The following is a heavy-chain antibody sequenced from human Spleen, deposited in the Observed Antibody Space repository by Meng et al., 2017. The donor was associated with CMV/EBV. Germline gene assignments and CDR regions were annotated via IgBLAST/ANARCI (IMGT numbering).Heavy chain of an antibody. V-gene: IGHV3-53*01. CDR2: IYSGGST. J-gene: IGHJ4*02. D-gene: IGHD6-13*01. CDR1: GFTVSSNY. Sequence: GESLKISCAASGFTVSSNYMSWVRQAPGKGLEWVSVIYSGGSTYYADSVKGRFTISRDNSKNTLYLQMNSLRAEDTAVYYCARGRYSSSFLSHWGQGTLVTVSS. CDR3: ARGRYSSSFLSH.